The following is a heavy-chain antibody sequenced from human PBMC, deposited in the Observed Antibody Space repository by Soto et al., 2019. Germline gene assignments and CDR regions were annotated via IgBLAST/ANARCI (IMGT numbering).Heavy chain of an antibody. V-gene: IGHV3-30-3*01. J-gene: IGHJ4*02. D-gene: IGHD3-10*01. Sequence: QVQLVESGGGVVQPGRSLRLSCAASGFTFSSYAMHWVRQAPGKGLEWVAVISYDGSNKYYADSVKGRFTISRDNSKNTLYLQMNSLRAEDTAVYYCAREGWNYDGSGSGRYYFDYWCQGTLVTVSS. CDR3: AREGWNYDGSGSGRYYFDY. CDR1: GFTFSSYA. CDR2: ISYDGSNK.